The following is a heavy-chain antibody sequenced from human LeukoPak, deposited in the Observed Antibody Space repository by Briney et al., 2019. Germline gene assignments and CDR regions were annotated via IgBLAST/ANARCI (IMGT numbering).Heavy chain of an antibody. J-gene: IGHJ4*02. D-gene: IGHD4-23*01. CDR2: IDPRDSYT. Sequence: GESLKISCKGFGYSFTNYWIIWVRQMPGKGLEWMGMIDPRDSYTNYSPSFQGHVTISADKSIGTAYLQWSSLKASDTAMYYCARRGVVTPLPYYFDYWGQGTLVTVSS. CDR3: ARRGVVTPLPYYFDY. CDR1: GYSFTNYW. V-gene: IGHV5-10-1*01.